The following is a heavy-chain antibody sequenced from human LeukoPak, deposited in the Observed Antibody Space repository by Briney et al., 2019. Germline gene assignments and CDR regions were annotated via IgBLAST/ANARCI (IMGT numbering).Heavy chain of an antibody. J-gene: IGHJ4*02. CDR2: INQDGSEK. Sequence: GGSLRLSCAASGFPFSSHWLSWFRQSPGKGLEWVAHINQDGSEKYYVDSVKGRFTISRDNAKNSLYLQMNSLRAEDTAVYYCARDGYSSSWSPFDYWGQGTLVTVSS. V-gene: IGHV3-7*01. D-gene: IGHD6-13*01. CDR1: GFPFSSHW. CDR3: ARDGYSSSWSPFDY.